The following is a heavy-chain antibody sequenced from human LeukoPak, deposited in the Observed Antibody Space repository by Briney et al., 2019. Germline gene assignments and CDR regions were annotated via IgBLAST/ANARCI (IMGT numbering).Heavy chain of an antibody. V-gene: IGHV3-23*01. D-gene: IGHD1-26*01. CDR2: IGTSVSSI. CDR1: GFTFSTYA. J-gene: IGHJ4*02. CDR3: AKRAMNSGSPREFDY. Sequence: GASLRLSCAASGFTFSTYAMHWVRQAPGRGLEWVSAIGTSVSSIYYADSVKGRFTISRDNSKKTAYLQMNNLRGDDTAVYYCAKRAMNSGSPREFDYWGQGTLVTVSS.